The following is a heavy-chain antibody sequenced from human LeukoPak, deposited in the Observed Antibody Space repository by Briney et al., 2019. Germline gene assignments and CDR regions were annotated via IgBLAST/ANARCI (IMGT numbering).Heavy chain of an antibody. Sequence: TGGSLGLSCAASGFTFSSYGMHWVRQAPGKGLEWVVLISYDGTNKYYADSVRGRLTISRDNSKNTLYLQMNSLRTEDTAVYYCAKDYFGSGNYPYYFDYWGQGTLVTVSS. V-gene: IGHV3-30*18. CDR2: ISYDGTNK. CDR3: AKDYFGSGNYPYYFDY. D-gene: IGHD3-10*01. CDR1: GFTFSSYG. J-gene: IGHJ4*02.